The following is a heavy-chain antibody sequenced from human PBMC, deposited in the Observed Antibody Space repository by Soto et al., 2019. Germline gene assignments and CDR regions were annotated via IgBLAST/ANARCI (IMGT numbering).Heavy chain of an antibody. CDR2: IYYSGST. CDR3: ARDESLTGYYHWFDP. J-gene: IGHJ5*02. Sequence: PSETLCLTCTVSGGSISGYDWSWIRQPPGKGLEWIGYIYYSGSTNYNPSLKSRVTISVDTSKNQFSLKLSSVTAADTAVYYCARDESLTGYYHWFDPWGQGTLVTVSS. V-gene: IGHV4-59*12. D-gene: IGHD3-9*01. CDR1: GGSISGYD.